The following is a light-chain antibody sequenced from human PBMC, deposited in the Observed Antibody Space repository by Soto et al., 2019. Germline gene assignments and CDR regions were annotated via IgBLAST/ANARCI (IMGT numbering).Light chain of an antibody. CDR3: CSYAGSYTHWV. J-gene: IGLJ3*02. V-gene: IGLV2-11*01. CDR1: SSDVGGYNY. CDR2: DVG. Sequence: QSALTQPRSESGSPGQSVTISCTGTSSDVGGYNYVSWYQHHSGKAPKLMIYDVGKRPSGVPDRFSGSKSGNTASLTISGLQAEDEAAYYCCSYAGSYTHWVFGGGTKLTVL.